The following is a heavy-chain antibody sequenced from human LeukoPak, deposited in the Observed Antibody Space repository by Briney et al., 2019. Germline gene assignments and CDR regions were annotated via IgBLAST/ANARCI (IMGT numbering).Heavy chain of an antibody. V-gene: IGHV4-34*01. D-gene: IGHD6-13*01. CDR2: INHSGST. J-gene: IGHJ4*02. CDR3: ARVWQQLPDY. Sequence: SETLSLTCAVYGGSFSGYYWSWIRQPPGKGLEWIGEINHSGSTYYNPSLKSRVTISVDTSKNQFSLKLSSVTAADTAVYYCARVWQQLPDYWGQGTLVTVSS. CDR1: GGSFSGYY.